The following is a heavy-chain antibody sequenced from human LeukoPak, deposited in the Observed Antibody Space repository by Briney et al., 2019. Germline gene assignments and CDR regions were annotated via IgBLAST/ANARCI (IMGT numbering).Heavy chain of an antibody. V-gene: IGHV1-69*05. J-gene: IGHJ4*02. CDR1: GGTFSSYT. D-gene: IGHD3-22*01. CDR3: ARGGTHYYDSSGYYSIFDY. Sequence: SVKVSCKASGGTFSSYTISWVRQAPGQGLEWMGRIIPIFGTANYARKFQGRVTVTTDESTSTAYMELSSLRSEDTAVYYCARGGTHYYDSSGYYSIFDYWGQGTLVTVSS. CDR2: IIPIFGTA.